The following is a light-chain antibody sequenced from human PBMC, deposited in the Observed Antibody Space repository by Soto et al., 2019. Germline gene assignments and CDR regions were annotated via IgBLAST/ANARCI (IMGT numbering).Light chain of an antibody. CDR1: QSVRSNS. V-gene: IGKV3-20*01. CDR3: QKYAGSPGFT. J-gene: IGKJ3*01. CDR2: GGS. Sequence: EIVLTQSPGTLSLSPGERAALSCRASQSVRSNSLAWSQQKPGQAPRLLIYGGSSWATGIPDRFSGSGSGKDFTITSGGLKPKDFAVYYCQKYAGSPGFTFGTGTKVDIK.